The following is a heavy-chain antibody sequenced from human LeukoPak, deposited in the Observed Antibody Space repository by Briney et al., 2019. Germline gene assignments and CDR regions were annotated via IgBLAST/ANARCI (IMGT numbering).Heavy chain of an antibody. Sequence: ASVKVSCKASGYTFTSYDINWVRQATGQGLEWLGWMNPNSGNTGYAQKFQGRVTMTRTTSISTAYMELSSLRSEDTAVYYCAKRYSSGWYGSWNYYYGMDVWGQGTTVTVSS. CDR2: MNPNSGNT. D-gene: IGHD6-19*01. CDR3: AKRYSSGWYGSWNYYYGMDV. J-gene: IGHJ6*02. V-gene: IGHV1-8*01. CDR1: GYTFTSYD.